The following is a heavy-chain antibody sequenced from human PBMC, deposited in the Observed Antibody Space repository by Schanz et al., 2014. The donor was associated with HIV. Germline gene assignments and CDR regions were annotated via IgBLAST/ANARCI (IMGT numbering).Heavy chain of an antibody. V-gene: IGHV3-9*01. Sequence: EVQLLESGGGLVQPGGSLRLSCAASGFTFSSLGMSWVRQAPGEGLEWVSGISWNSGSIGYADSVKGRFTISRDNAKNSLYLQMNSLRAEDTALYFCAKSEGSLWFGELPSGFDLWGRGIVVTVSS. CDR2: ISWNSGSI. CDR1: GFTFSSLG. J-gene: IGHJ2*01. D-gene: IGHD3-10*01. CDR3: AKSEGSLWFGELPSGFDL.